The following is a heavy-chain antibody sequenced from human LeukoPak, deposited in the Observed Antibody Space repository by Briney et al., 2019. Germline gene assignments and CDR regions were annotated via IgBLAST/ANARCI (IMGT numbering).Heavy chain of an antibody. D-gene: IGHD5-24*01. Sequence: PGRSLRLSCAASGVLFSSYAMSWVRQTPGKGLEWVSAIRGSGDITYYADSVKGRFTISRDNSKSTLSLQMNSLRAEDTAVYYCAKGERLGTFDYWGQGTLVTVSS. CDR1: GVLFSSYA. CDR2: IRGSGDIT. CDR3: AKGERLGTFDY. J-gene: IGHJ4*02. V-gene: IGHV3-23*01.